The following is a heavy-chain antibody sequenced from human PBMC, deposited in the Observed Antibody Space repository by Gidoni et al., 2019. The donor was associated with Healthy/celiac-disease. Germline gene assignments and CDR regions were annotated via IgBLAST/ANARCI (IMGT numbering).Heavy chain of an antibody. Sequence: QLQLQESGPGLVKPSETLSLTCTVSGGSISSSSYYWGWIRQPPGKGLEWIGSIYYSGSTYYNPSLKSRVTISVDTSKNQFSLKLSSVTAADTAVYYCARHYVDTAMVESYHLDYWGQGTLVTVSS. V-gene: IGHV4-39*01. D-gene: IGHD5-18*01. CDR1: GGSISSSSYY. CDR2: IYYSGST. CDR3: ARHYVDTAMVESYHLDY. J-gene: IGHJ4*02.